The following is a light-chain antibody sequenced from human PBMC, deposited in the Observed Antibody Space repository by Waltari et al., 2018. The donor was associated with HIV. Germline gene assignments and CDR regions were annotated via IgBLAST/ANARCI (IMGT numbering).Light chain of an antibody. CDR2: DAS. V-gene: IGKV1-33*01. Sequence: DIQMTQSPSSLSASVGDRVTITCQASQDISNYLNWYQQKPGKAPKLLISDASNLETVVPTRFSGSGSDTDFTFTISNLQPEDIATYYCQQYDNLPTFGPGTKVDFK. J-gene: IGKJ3*01. CDR3: QQYDNLPT. CDR1: QDISNY.